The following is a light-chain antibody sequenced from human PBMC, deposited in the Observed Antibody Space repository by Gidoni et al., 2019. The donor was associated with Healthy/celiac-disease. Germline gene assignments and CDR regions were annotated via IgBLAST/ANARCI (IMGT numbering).Light chain of an antibody. CDR2: WAS. CDR3: QQYYSTPRT. V-gene: IGKV4-1*01. CDR1: QSVLYSSNNKNY. Sequence: DIVMTQSPDSLAVSLGERATINCKSSQSVLYSSNNKNYLAWYQQKPGQPPKLRIYWASTRESGVPDRFSGSGSGTDFTLTISSLQAEDVAVYYCQQYYSTPRTFGGXTKVEIK. J-gene: IGKJ4*01.